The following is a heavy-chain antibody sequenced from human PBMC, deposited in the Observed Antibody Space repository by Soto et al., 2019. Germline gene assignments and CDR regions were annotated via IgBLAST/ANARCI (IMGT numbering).Heavy chain of an antibody. J-gene: IGHJ6*03. CDR3: ARGKGWGRTHSGYDFHYYYYMDV. Sequence: SETLSLTCAVYGGSFSGYYWSWIRQPPGKGLEWIGAINHSGSTNDNPSLKSRVTLSVDTSRNQFSLKLSSVTAAAPAGYYCARGKGWGRTHSGYDFHYYYYMDVWGKGTTVTVSS. D-gene: IGHD5-12*01. CDR1: GGSFSGYY. CDR2: INHSGST. V-gene: IGHV4-34*01.